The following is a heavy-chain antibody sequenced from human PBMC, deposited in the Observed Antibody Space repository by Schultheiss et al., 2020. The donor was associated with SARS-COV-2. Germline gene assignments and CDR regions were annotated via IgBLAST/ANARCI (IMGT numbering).Heavy chain of an antibody. CDR2: ISGSGGST. J-gene: IGHJ6*03. Sequence: GGSLRLSCAASGFTFSSYAMSWVRQAPGKGLEWVSAISGSGGSTYYADSVKGRFTISRDNSKNTLYLQMNSLRAEDTAVYYCARDLVGYCSSTSCYSEYYYYYMDVWGQGTTVTVSS. D-gene: IGHD2-2*01. CDR3: ARDLVGYCSSTSCYSEYYYYYMDV. CDR1: GFTFSSYA. V-gene: IGHV3-23*01.